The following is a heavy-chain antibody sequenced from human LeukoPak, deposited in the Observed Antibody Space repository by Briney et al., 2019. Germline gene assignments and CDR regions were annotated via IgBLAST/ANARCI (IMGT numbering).Heavy chain of an antibody. CDR1: GFTFSRFA. Sequence: GGSLRLSCEVSGFTFSRFALSWVRQAPGKGLDWVSTISSGVGSTYYADSVKGRFTISRDNSKNTLYLQLNSLRAEDTAVYYCARKTDSGGQGDYWGPGTLVTVSS. CDR3: ARKTDSGGQGDY. D-gene: IGHD3-22*01. CDR2: ISSGVGST. V-gene: IGHV3-23*01. J-gene: IGHJ4*02.